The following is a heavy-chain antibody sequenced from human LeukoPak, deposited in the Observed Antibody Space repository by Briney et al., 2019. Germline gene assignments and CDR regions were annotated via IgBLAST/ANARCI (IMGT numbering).Heavy chain of an antibody. Sequence: GASVKVSCRASGRTFTGHYIHWVRQAPGQGLEWMGIINPSTGSTSYAQKFQGRVTMTRDTSTSTVYMELSSLRSEDTAVYYCARGGVLQKYNWFDPWGQGTLVTVSS. CDR1: GRTFTGHY. J-gene: IGHJ5*02. CDR2: INPSTGST. CDR3: ARGGVLQKYNWFDP. V-gene: IGHV1-46*01. D-gene: IGHD3-10*01.